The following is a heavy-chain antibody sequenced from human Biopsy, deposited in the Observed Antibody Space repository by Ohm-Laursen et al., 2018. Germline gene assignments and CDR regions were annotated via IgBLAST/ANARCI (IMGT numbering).Heavy chain of an antibody. CDR2: ISGSAGSK. CDR1: GFTFHTYT. J-gene: IGHJ6*02. V-gene: IGHV3-23*01. CDR3: AKINPSSIYYYYGMDV. Sequence: SLRLSCAAPGFTFHTYTMSWVRQAPGKGLEWVSAISGSAGSKNYADSVKGRFTISRDNSKNTLYLQLNSLRAEDTALYYCAKINPSSIYYYYGMDVWGQGTTVTVSS.